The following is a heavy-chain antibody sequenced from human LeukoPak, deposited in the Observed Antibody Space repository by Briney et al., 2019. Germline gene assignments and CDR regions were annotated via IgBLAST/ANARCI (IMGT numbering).Heavy chain of an antibody. CDR3: ARGRGSSSWYYFDY. CDR2: IYYSGST. J-gene: IGHJ4*02. V-gene: IGHV4-31*03. Sequence: PSQTLSLTCTVSGGSISSGGYYWSWIRQHPGKGLEWIGYIYYSGSTYYNPSLKSRVTISVDTSKNQFSLKLSSVTAADTAVYYCARGRGSSSWYYFDYCGQGTLVTVSS. D-gene: IGHD6-13*01. CDR1: GGSISSGGYY.